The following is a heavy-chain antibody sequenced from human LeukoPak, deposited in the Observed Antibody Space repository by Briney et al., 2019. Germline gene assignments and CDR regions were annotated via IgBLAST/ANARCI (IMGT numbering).Heavy chain of an antibody. J-gene: IGHJ3*02. CDR3: ARGIRRVRGVIMLGAFDI. V-gene: IGHV4-61*02. CDR2: IYTSGST. D-gene: IGHD3-10*01. Sequence: SGTLSLTCTVSGGSISSGSYYWSWIRQPAGKGLEWIGRIYTSGSTNYNPSLKSRVTISVDTSKNQFSLKLSSVTAADTAVYYCARGIRRVRGVIMLGAFDIWGQGTMVTVSS. CDR1: GGSISSGSYY.